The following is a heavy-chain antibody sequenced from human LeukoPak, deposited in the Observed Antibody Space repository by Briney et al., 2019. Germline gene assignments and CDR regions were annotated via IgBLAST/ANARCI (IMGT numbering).Heavy chain of an antibody. CDR3: ARRRMTYYERDYYYYYGMDV. V-gene: IGHV1-8*01. CDR2: MNPNSGNT. J-gene: IGHJ6*02. CDR1: GYTFTSYD. D-gene: IGHD1-26*01. Sequence: ASVKVSCKASGYTFTSYDINWVRQATGQGLEWMGWMNPNSGNTGYAQKFQGRVTMTRNTSISTAYMELSSLRSEDTAVYYCARRRMTYYERDYYYYYGMDVWGQGTTVTVSS.